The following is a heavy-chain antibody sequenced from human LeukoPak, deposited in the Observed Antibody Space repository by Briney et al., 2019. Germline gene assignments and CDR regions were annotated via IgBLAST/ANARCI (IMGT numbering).Heavy chain of an antibody. J-gene: IGHJ4*02. D-gene: IGHD1-1*01. Sequence: GGSLRLSCAASGFPLSNYSMNWVRQAPGKGLEWISYISASGSAIYYVDSVKGRVTVSRDNDRNSLFLQMDSPRAEDTAVYYCVRVKGTYFDYWGPGTLVTVSS. CDR2: ISASGSAI. CDR1: GFPLSNYS. CDR3: VRVKGTYFDY. V-gene: IGHV3-48*01.